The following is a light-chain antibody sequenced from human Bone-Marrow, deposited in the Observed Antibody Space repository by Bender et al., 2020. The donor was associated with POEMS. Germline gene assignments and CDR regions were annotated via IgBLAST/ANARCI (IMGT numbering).Light chain of an antibody. J-gene: IGLJ3*02. CDR1: ALPKKY. Sequence: SYELTQPPSVSVSPGQTARITCSGDALPKKYAYWYQQTSGQAPVLVIYEDTKRPPGIPERCPGSGSGTVATLTISGAQVEDDADYYCYSTDSSGNPQGVFGGGTKLTVL. CDR2: EDT. CDR3: YSTDSSGNPQGV. V-gene: IGLV3-10*01.